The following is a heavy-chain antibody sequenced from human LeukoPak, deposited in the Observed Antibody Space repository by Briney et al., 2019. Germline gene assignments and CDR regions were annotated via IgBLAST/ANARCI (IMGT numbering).Heavy chain of an antibody. CDR1: GFTFSSYE. CDR2: ISSSGSTI. D-gene: IGHD4-17*01. J-gene: IGHJ3*02. V-gene: IGHV3-48*03. CDR3: AREENDYGDYVTFDI. Sequence: PGGSLRLSCAASGFTFSSYEMNWVRQAPGKGLEWVSYISSSGSTIYYADSVKGRFTISRDNAKNSLYLQMNSRRAEDTAVYYCAREENDYGDYVTFDIWGQGTMVTVSS.